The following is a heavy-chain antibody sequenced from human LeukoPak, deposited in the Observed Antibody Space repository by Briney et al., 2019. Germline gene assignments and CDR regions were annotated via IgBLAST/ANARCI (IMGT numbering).Heavy chain of an antibody. CDR3: ARGRIVGATTDLGY. J-gene: IGHJ4*02. CDR2: ISGYNGNT. CDR1: GYNFRGYG. Sequence: GASVKVSCKASGYNFRGYGISWVRQAPGQGFEWMGWISGYNGNTNYAQKIQDRVTMTTDTSTSTAYMELRSLRSDDTAVYYCARGRIVGATTDLGYWGQGTLVTVSS. V-gene: IGHV1-18*01. D-gene: IGHD1-26*01.